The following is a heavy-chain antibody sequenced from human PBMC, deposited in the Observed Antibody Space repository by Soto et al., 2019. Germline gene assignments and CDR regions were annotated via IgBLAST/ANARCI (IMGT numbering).Heavy chain of an antibody. CDR2: ISGSGSTI. J-gene: IGHJ4*02. Sequence: QVQLVESGGGLVTPGGSLRLSCAASGFTFTDYYMSWIRQAPGRGLEWVSYISGSGSTIYYAESVKGRFTISRDNAKNSLHLQMDSLRAEDTAVYYCARDRGALTTGITGVDYWGQGALVTVSS. D-gene: IGHD1-1*01. CDR3: ARDRGALTTGITGVDY. V-gene: IGHV3-11*01. CDR1: GFTFTDYY.